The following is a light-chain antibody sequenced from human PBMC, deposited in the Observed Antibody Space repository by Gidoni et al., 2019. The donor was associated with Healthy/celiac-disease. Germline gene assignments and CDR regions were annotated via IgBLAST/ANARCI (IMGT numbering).Light chain of an antibody. CDR2: AAS. J-gene: IGKJ1*01. CDR1: QSISSY. CDR3: QRSYSTPLT. Sequence: DIQMTQSPSSLSASVGDRVTITCRASQSISSYLNWYQQKPGKASKLLIDAASSLQSGVPPRFSSGGSGADFTLTSSSLQPEDFTTYCCQRSYSTPLTFGQGTRVEIK. V-gene: IGKV1-39*01.